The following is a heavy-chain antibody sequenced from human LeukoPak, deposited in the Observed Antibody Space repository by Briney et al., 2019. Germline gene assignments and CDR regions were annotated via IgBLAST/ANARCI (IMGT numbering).Heavy chain of an antibody. D-gene: IGHD2-15*01. CDR2: INPSGGST. CDR3: ARDQIRGLVVASLDY. Sequence: ASVKVSCKASGYTFTSYYMHWVRQAPGQGLEWMGIINPSGGSTSYAQKFQGRVTMTRDTSTSTVYMELSSLRSEDTAVYYCARDQIRGLVVASLDYWGQGTLVTVSS. CDR1: GYTFTSYY. J-gene: IGHJ4*02. V-gene: IGHV1-46*01.